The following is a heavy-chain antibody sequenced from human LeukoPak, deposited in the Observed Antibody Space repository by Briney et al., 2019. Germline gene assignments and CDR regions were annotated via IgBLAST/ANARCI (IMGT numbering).Heavy chain of an antibody. Sequence: SETLSLTRTVSGYSISSGYYWGWIRQPPGKGLEWIGSIYHSGSTYYNPSLKSRVTISVDTSKNQFSLKLSSVTAADTAVYYCARDRSDYGDLYYYYGMDVWGQGTTVTVSS. CDR1: GYSISSGYY. CDR3: ARDRSDYGDLYYYYGMDV. J-gene: IGHJ6*02. V-gene: IGHV4-38-2*02. CDR2: IYHSGST. D-gene: IGHD4-17*01.